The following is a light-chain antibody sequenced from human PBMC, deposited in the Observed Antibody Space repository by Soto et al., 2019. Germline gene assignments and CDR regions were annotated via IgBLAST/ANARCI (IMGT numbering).Light chain of an antibody. Sequence: QSALTQPASVSGSPGQSITISCTGTSSDIGGYNYVSWYQQHPGKAPKLMIYDVTHRPSGVSDRFSGSKSGNTASLTISGLQAEDEADYYCSSYTSSGTLVVFGGGTQLTVL. J-gene: IGLJ7*01. CDR3: SSYTSSGTLVV. CDR2: DVT. V-gene: IGLV2-14*01. CDR1: SSDIGGYNY.